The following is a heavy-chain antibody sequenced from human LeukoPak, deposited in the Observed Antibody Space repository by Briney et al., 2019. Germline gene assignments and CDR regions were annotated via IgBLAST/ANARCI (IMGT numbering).Heavy chain of an antibody. D-gene: IGHD6-13*01. CDR3: ARDQRESSSWYRVVLIYFDY. Sequence: PSETLSLTCTVSGGSISSYYWSWIRQPAGKGLEWIGRIYTSGSTNYNPSLKSRVTISVDKSKNQFSLKLSSVTAADTAVYYCARDQRESSSWYRVVLIYFDYWGQGTLVTVSS. CDR2: IYTSGST. V-gene: IGHV4-4*07. CDR1: GGSISSYY. J-gene: IGHJ4*02.